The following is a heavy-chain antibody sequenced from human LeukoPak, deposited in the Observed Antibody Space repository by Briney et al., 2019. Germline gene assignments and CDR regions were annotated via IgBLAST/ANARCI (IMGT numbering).Heavy chain of an antibody. V-gene: IGHV3-33*01. J-gene: IGHJ4*02. D-gene: IGHD3-3*01. CDR1: GFTFSRYG. CDR3: ARSERFLEWFI. CDR2: IWFDGSNK. Sequence: WGSLRLSCAASGFTFSRYGMHWVCQAPGKGLEWVAVIWFDGSNKNYAESVKGRFTISRDNSKNTLFLEMNSLRAEDTAVYYCARSERFLEWFIRGQGTPGTVSS.